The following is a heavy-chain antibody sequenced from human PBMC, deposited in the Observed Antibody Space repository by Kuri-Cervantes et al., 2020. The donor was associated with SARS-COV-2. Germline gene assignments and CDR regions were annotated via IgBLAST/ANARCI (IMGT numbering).Heavy chain of an antibody. J-gene: IGHJ6*03. CDR3: ARRYTDGLGVFAWLGTTQYDYYIDV. Sequence: GEALKISCAASESIIRNYRLNLDRQAPEKGLEWVSKNKEDGSKHYYVDSVKGRFTICRDNVKNILYLRTICMRDEETAVYYCARRYTDGLGVFAWLGTTQYDYYIDVWGQGTTVTVSS. CDR1: ESIIRNYR. V-gene: IGHV3-7*03. CDR2: NKEDGSKH. D-gene: IGHD5-12*01.